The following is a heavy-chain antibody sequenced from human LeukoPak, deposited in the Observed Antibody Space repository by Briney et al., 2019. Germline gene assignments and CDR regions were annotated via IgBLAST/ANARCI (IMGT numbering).Heavy chain of an antibody. D-gene: IGHD2-15*01. CDR2: IYYSGST. CDR1: GGSISSSSYY. V-gene: IGHV4-39*07. Sequence: SETLSLTCTVSGGSISSSSYYWGWIRQPPGKGLEWIGSIYYSGSTNYNPSLKSRVTISVDTSKNQFSLKLSSVTAADTAVYYCARDKGLRIPKYNWFDPWGQGTLVTVSS. J-gene: IGHJ5*02. CDR3: ARDKGLRIPKYNWFDP.